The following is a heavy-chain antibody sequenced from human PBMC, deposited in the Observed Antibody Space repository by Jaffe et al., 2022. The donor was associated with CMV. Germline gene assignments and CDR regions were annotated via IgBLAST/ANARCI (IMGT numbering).Heavy chain of an antibody. CDR2: IKPDGSEE. V-gene: IGHV3-7*04. CDR3: ARASTVTTTRTYYYYYAMDV. D-gene: IGHD4-17*01. J-gene: IGHJ6*02. CDR1: GFTFSSYW. Sequence: EVQLVESGGNLVQPGGSLRLSCAASGFTFSSYWMSWVRQAPGKGLEWVANIKPDGSEESYVDSVKGRFTISRDNAKNSLYLQMNSLRVEDTAVYYCARASTVTTTRTYYYYYAMDVWGQGTTVTVSS.